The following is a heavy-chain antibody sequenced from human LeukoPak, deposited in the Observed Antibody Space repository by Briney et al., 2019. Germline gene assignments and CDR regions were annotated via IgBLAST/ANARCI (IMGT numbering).Heavy chain of an antibody. D-gene: IGHD3-22*01. CDR1: GFTFSNYG. CDR2: ISYDGRNR. V-gene: IGHV3-30*18. CDR3: AKEVESYSRCYGAYFDD. J-gene: IGHJ4*02. Sequence: GGSLRLSCAASGFTFSNYGIHWVRQAPGKGLEWVTFISYDGRNRHYVDSVKGRFTISRDNSKNTLYLQMNSLRTEDTALYYCAKEVESYSRCYGAYFDDWGQGTLVTVSS.